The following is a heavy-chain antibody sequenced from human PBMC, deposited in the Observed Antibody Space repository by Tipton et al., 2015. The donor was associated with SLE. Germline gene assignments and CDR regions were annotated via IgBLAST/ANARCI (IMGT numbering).Heavy chain of an antibody. CDR2: INLSGST. V-gene: IGHV4-34*01. J-gene: IGHJ4*02. CDR1: GGSFSGYY. CDR3: AKLAGVGTKRNYFDY. D-gene: IGHD1-26*01. Sequence: TLSFTCAVYGGSFSGYYWSWIRQPPGKGLEWIGEINLSGSTNYNPSLKSRVTLSLDMSNNQFSLRLNSLTAADTAVYYWAKLAGVGTKRNYFDYWGQGTLVTVSS.